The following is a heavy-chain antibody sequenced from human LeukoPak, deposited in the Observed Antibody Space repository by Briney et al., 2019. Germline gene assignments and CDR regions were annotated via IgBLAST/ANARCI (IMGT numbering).Heavy chain of an antibody. CDR2: ISGSGGST. CDR1: GFTFSSYA. Sequence: GGSLRLSCAASGFTFSSYAMSWVRQAPGKGLEWGSAISGSGGSTYYADSVKGRFTISRDNPKNTLYLQMNTLRAQDTAVYYCAKGRRYSGYDSTFDSWGQGELVTVSS. CDR3: AKGRRYSGYDSTFDS. J-gene: IGHJ4*02. V-gene: IGHV3-23*01. D-gene: IGHD5-12*01.